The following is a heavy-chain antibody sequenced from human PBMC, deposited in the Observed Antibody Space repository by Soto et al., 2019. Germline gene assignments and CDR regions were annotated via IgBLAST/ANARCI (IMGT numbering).Heavy chain of an antibody. CDR2: INHSGST. D-gene: IGHD3-3*01. V-gene: IGHV4-34*01. J-gene: IGHJ6*03. CDR1: GGSFSGYY. CDR3: ARASSDFWRYYYYYYMDV. Sequence: SETLSLTCAVYGGSFSGYYWSWIRQPPGKGLEWIGEINHSGSTNYNPSLKSRVTISVDTSKNSLYLQMNSLKTEDTAVYYCARASSDFWRYYYYYYMDVWGKGTTVTVSS.